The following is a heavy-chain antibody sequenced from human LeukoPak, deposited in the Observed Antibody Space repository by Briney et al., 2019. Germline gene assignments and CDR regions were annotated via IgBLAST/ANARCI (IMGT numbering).Heavy chain of an antibody. Sequence: SETLSLSCTVSGGSISSYYWSWIRQPPGKGLEWIWYIYYSGSTNYNPSLKSRVTISVDTSKNQFSLKLSSVTAADTAVYYCAREYCSGGSCYFDYWGQGTLVTVSS. D-gene: IGHD2-15*01. CDR2: IYYSGST. J-gene: IGHJ4*02. V-gene: IGHV4-59*01. CDR3: AREYCSGGSCYFDY. CDR1: GGSISSYY.